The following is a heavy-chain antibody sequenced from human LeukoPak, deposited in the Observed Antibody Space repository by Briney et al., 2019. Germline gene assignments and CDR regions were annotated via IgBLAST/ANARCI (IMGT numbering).Heavy chain of an antibody. J-gene: IGHJ5*02. CDR2: ISAYNGNT. D-gene: IGHD1-26*01. CDR1: GYTFTSYG. CDR3: ARELSLAGELHKDSWFDP. V-gene: IGHV1-18*01. Sequence: GASVKVSCKASGYTFTSYGISWVRQAPGQGLEWMGWISAYNGNTNYAQKLQGRVTMTTDTSTSTAYMELRSLRSDDTAVYYCARELSLAGELHKDSWFDPWGQGTLVTVSS.